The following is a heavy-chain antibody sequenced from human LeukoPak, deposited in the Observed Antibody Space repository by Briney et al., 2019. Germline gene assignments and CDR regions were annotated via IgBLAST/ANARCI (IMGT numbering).Heavy chain of an antibody. CDR3: AKDAPRYSSSWYGNFDY. D-gene: IGHD6-13*01. Sequence: PGGSLRLSCAASGFTFSSYAMSWVRQAPGKGLEWVSAISGSGGSTYYADSVKGRITISRDNSKNTLYLQMNSLRAEDTAVYYCAKDAPRYSSSWYGNFDYWGQGTLVTVS. J-gene: IGHJ4*02. CDR2: ISGSGGST. CDR1: GFTFSSYA. V-gene: IGHV3-23*01.